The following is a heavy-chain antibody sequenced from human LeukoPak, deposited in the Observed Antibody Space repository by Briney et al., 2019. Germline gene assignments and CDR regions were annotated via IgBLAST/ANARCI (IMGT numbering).Heavy chain of an antibody. CDR3: ARHWIQLWFFDY. D-gene: IGHD5-18*01. V-gene: IGHV4-34*01. CDR1: GGSFSGYY. Sequence: SETLSLTCAVYGGSFSGYYWSWIRQPPGKGLEWIGEINHSGSTYYNPSLKSRVTISVDTSKNQFSLKLSSVTAADTTIYYCARHWIQLWFFDYWGQGTLVTVSS. J-gene: IGHJ4*02. CDR2: INHSGST.